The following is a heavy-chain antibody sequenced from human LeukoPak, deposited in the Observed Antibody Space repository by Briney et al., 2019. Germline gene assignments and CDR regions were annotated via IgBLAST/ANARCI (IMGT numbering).Heavy chain of an antibody. CDR2: ISSSSSYI. Sequence: NPGRSLRLSCAASGFTFSNYGMHWVRQAPGKGLEWVSSISSSSSYIYYADSVKGRFTISRDNAKNSLYLQMNSLRAEDTAVYYCARGETVPAAQDYWGQGTLVTVSS. D-gene: IGHD2-2*01. CDR3: ARGETVPAAQDY. CDR1: GFTFSNYG. J-gene: IGHJ4*02. V-gene: IGHV3-21*01.